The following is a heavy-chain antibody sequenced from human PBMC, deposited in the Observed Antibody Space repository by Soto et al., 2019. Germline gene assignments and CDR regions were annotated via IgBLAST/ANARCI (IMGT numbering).Heavy chain of an antibody. Sequence: QVQLQQWGAGLLKPSETLSLTCAVNGGSLTGYYWSWIRQPPGKGLEWIGEIKDGGSTNYSPSLRSRVTISADTSKNQFSLRLNSVTAADTAVYFCARGQEGIVATHWDQGTLVTVSS. D-gene: IGHD5-12*01. CDR3: ARGQEGIVATH. CDR1: GGSLTGYY. J-gene: IGHJ4*02. V-gene: IGHV4-34*01. CDR2: IKDGGST.